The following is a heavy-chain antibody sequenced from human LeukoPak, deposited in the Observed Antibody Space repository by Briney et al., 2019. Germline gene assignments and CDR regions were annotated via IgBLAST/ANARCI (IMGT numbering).Heavy chain of an antibody. V-gene: IGHV3-23*01. Sequence: PGGSLRLSCAASGFTFSNYGMSWVRQAPGKGLEWVSVISGSGANTYYADSVKGRFTISRDNSKNTLYLQMNSLRAEDTAVYYCAKDPDIVVVPAALDLDYWGQGTLVTVSS. J-gene: IGHJ4*02. CDR3: AKDPDIVVVPAALDLDY. CDR1: GFTFSNYG. CDR2: ISGSGANT. D-gene: IGHD2-2*01.